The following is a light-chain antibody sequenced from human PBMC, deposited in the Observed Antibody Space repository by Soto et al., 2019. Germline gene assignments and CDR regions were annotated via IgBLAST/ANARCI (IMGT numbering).Light chain of an antibody. Sequence: DIPMTQSPSTLSAFIGDRVTITCRASQSIGRWLAWYQQKPGKAPKVLIYKASSLESGVPSRFSGSGSGTEFTLTISSLQPDDFATYYCQQYNVYSWTFGQGTKVEIK. CDR3: QQYNVYSWT. J-gene: IGKJ1*01. CDR2: KAS. V-gene: IGKV1-5*03. CDR1: QSIGRW.